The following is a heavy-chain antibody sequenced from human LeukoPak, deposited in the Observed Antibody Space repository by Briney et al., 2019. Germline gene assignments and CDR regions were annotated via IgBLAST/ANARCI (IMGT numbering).Heavy chain of an antibody. CDR3: AIQKGTIFGDVSPLSKHFHH. V-gene: IGHV1-46*01. J-gene: IGHJ1*01. CDR2: INPSGGGT. Sequence: ASVKVSCKASGYTFTSCYMHWVRQAPGQGLEWTGLINPSGGGTTYAQKFQGRVTMTRDTSTSTVHMELSSLRSEDTAVYYCAIQKGTIFGDVSPLSKHFHHWGQGTLVAVSS. D-gene: IGHD3-3*01. CDR1: GYTFTSCY.